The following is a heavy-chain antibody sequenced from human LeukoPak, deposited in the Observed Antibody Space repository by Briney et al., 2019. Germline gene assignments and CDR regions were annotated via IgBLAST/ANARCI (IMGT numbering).Heavy chain of an antibody. D-gene: IGHD3-10*01. V-gene: IGHV1-2*02. Sequence: GSAVTVSYKACGYTFTSYYMHWVRQAPGKGLEWMGWINPNSGGTNYAQRFQGRVNMTRDTSISTAYMELSRLRTDDTAVYYCARDGKDIMVRGVIDYGMDVWGQGTTVTVSS. CDR3: ARDGKDIMVRGVIDYGMDV. CDR2: INPNSGGT. CDR1: GYTFTSYY. J-gene: IGHJ6*02.